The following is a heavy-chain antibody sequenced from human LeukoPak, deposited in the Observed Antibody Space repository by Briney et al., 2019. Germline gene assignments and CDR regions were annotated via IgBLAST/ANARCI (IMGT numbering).Heavy chain of an antibody. CDR2: INHSGST. Sequence: SETLSLTCAVYGGSFSGYYWSWIRQPPGKGLEWIGGINHSGSTNYNPSLKSRVTISVDTSKNQFSLKLSSVTAADTAVYYCARVVHYYYDSSGYYRLFDYWGQGTLVTVSS. D-gene: IGHD3-22*01. V-gene: IGHV4-34*01. CDR3: ARVVHYYYDSSGYYRLFDY. CDR1: GGSFSGYY. J-gene: IGHJ4*02.